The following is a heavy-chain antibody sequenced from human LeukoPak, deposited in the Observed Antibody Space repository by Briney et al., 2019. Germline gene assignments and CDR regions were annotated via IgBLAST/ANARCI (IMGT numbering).Heavy chain of an antibody. V-gene: IGHV5-51*01. CDR3: AIWPFTRGINPFDI. CDR2: VYPGDSDT. Sequence: GESLKISCKTSGYSFTSYWIVWVRQTPGKGLEWIGIVYPGDSDTRYSPSFQGQVTISADKSIRTAYLQWSSLKASDTAMYYCAIWPFTRGINPFDIWGQGTMVTVSS. J-gene: IGHJ3*02. CDR1: GYSFTSYW. D-gene: IGHD3-10*01.